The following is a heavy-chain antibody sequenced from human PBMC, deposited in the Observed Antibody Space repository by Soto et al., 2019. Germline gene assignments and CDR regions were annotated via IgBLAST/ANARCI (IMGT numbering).Heavy chain of an antibody. CDR1: GFTFTSSA. CDR2: IVVGSGNT. V-gene: IGHV1-58*01. CDR3: AVDQVDTAMVTDYYYYGMDV. Sequence: SVKVSCKASGFTFTSSAVQWVRQARGQRLEWIGWIVVGSGNTNYAQKFQERVTITRDMSTSTAYMELSSLRSEDTAVYYCAVDQVDTAMVTDYYYYGMDVWGQGTTVTVSS. J-gene: IGHJ6*02. D-gene: IGHD5-18*01.